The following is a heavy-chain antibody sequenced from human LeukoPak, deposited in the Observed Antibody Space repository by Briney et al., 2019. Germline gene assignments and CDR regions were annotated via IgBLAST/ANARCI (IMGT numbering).Heavy chain of an antibody. CDR1: GYTFTGYY. V-gene: IGHV1-2*02. J-gene: IGHJ3*02. D-gene: IGHD3-16*02. CDR3: ARDYDYVWGSYRPDAFDI. CDR2: INPNSGGT. Sequence: ASVKVSCKASGYTFTGYYMHWVRLAPGEGLEWMGWINPNSGGTNYAQKFQGRVTMTRDTSISTAYMELSRLRSDDTAVYYCARDYDYVWGSYRPDAFDIWGQGTMVTVSS.